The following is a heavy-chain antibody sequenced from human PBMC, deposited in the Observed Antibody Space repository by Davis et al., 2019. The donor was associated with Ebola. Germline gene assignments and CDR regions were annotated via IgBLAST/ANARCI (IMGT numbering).Heavy chain of an antibody. Sequence: MPSETLSLTCAVYGGSFSGYYWSWIRQPPGKGLEWIGYIYYSGSTNYNPSLKSRVTISVDTSKNQFSLKLSSVTAADTAVYYCARGSSWSIYGMDVWGQGTTVTVSS. CDR2: IYYSGST. J-gene: IGHJ6*02. D-gene: IGHD6-13*01. CDR3: ARGSSWSIYGMDV. CDR1: GGSFSGYY. V-gene: IGHV4-59*12.